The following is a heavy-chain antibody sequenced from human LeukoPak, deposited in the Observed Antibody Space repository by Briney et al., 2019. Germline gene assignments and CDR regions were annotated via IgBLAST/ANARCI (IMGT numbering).Heavy chain of an antibody. CDR3: ARVKSYYYDTSDKDAFDI. Sequence: ASVKVSCKASGYTFTGYYMHWVRQAPGQGLEWMGIINPRGGSTSYTQKFQGRVTMTRDTSTSTVYMELSSLRSEDTAVYYCARVKSYYYDTSDKDAFDIWGQGTMVTVSS. D-gene: IGHD3-22*01. CDR2: INPRGGST. CDR1: GYTFTGYY. J-gene: IGHJ3*02. V-gene: IGHV1-46*01.